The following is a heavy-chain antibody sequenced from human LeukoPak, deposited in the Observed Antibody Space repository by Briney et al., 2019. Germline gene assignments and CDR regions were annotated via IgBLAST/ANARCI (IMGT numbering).Heavy chain of an antibody. V-gene: IGHV4-34*01. CDR3: VRGDVLRLLYPSTRGNWFDP. CDR2: INHSGST. J-gene: IGHJ5*02. D-gene: IGHD2/OR15-2a*01. CDR1: GGSFSGYY. Sequence: SETLSLTCAVYGGSFSGYYWSWIRQPPGKGLEWIGEINHSGSTNYNPSLKSRVTISVDTSKNQFSLKLSSVTAADTAVYYCVRGDVLRLLYPSTRGNWFDPWGQGTLVTVSS.